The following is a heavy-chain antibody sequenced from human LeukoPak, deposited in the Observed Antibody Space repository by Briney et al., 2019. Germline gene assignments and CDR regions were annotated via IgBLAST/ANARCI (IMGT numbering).Heavy chain of an antibody. D-gene: IGHD6-6*01. V-gene: IGHV3-21*01. CDR3: ARGVAARPTLYYYYYYYMDV. J-gene: IGHJ6*03. Sequence: GGSLRLSCAASGFTFSSYSMDWVRQAPGKGLEWVSSISSSSSYIYYADSVKGRFTISRGNAKNSLYLQMNSLRAEDTAVYYCARGVAARPTLYYYYYYYMDVWGKGTTVTVSS. CDR2: ISSSSSYI. CDR1: GFTFSSYS.